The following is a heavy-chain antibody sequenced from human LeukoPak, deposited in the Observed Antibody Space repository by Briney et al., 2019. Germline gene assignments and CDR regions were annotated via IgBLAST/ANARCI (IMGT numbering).Heavy chain of an antibody. J-gene: IGHJ5*02. CDR1: GYTFTSYG. D-gene: IGHD6-6*01. CDR2: ISAYNGNK. CDR3: ARTVGYSSSWAWFDP. Sequence: ASVKVSCKASGYTFTSYGISWVRQAPGQGLEWMGWISAYNGNKNYAQKLQGRVTMTTDTSTSTAYMEQRSLRSDDTAVYYCARTVGYSSSWAWFDPWGQGTLVTVSS. V-gene: IGHV1-18*01.